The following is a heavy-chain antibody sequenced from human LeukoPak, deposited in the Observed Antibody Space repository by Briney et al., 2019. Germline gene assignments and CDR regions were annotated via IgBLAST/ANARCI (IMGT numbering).Heavy chain of an antibody. V-gene: IGHV3-48*01. Sequence: QPRGSLRLSCAASGFTFSSYTMNWVRQPPGKGLEWVANIGTSSTTIYYADSVKGRSTISRDNAKNSLYLQMNSLRADDTAVYYCARFAAGGSYYYYMDVWGKGTTVTVSS. CDR3: ARFAAGGSYYYYMDV. D-gene: IGHD6-25*01. CDR1: GFTFSSYT. J-gene: IGHJ6*03. CDR2: IGTSSTTI.